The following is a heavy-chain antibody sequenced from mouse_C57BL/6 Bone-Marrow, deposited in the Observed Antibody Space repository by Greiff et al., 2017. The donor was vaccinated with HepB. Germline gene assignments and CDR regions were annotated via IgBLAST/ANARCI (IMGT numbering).Heavy chain of an antibody. Sequence: VQLQQPGTELVKPGASVKLSCKASGYTFTSYWMHWVKQRPGQGLEWIGNINPRNGGTNYNEKFKSKATLTVDKSSSTAYMQLSSLTSEDSAVYYCARSDYYGSSYEYFDVWGTGTTVTVSS. CDR1: GYTFTSYW. V-gene: IGHV1-53*01. D-gene: IGHD1-1*01. CDR3: ARSDYYGSSYEYFDV. CDR2: INPRNGGT. J-gene: IGHJ1*03.